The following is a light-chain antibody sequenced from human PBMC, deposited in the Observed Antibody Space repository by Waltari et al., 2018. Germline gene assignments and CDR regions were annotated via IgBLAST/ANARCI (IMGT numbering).Light chain of an antibody. CDR1: TSDVGSYNY. V-gene: IGLV2-14*03. CDR3: NSYTSSSTLL. CDR2: DVS. J-gene: IGLJ2*01. Sequence: QSALTQPASVSGSPGQSLTISCTGTTSDVGSYNYVSWYQQHQGKAPRFMIFDVSNRPSGVSNRFSGSKSGNTASLTISELQAEDEADYYCNSYTSSSTLLFGGGTRLTVL.